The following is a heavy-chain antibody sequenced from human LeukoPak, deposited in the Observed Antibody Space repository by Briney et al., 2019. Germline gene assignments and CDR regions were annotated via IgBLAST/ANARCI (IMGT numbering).Heavy chain of an antibody. Sequence: ASVKVSRKASGYTFTGYYMHWVRQAPGQGLEWMGWINPNSGGTNYAQKFQGRVTMTRDTSISTAYMELSRLRTDDTAVYYCAGGYSYGNYYMDVWGKGTTVTVSS. V-gene: IGHV1-2*02. J-gene: IGHJ6*03. CDR2: INPNSGGT. CDR3: AGGYSYGNYYMDV. CDR1: GYTFTGYY. D-gene: IGHD5-18*01.